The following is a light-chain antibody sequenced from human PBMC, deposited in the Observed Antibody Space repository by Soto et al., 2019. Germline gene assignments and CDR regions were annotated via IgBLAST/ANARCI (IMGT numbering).Light chain of an antibody. CDR3: QQYNSYSPYT. J-gene: IGKJ2*01. V-gene: IGKV1-5*01. Sequence: DIQMTQSPSTLSASVGDRVTITCRASERISIWLAWYQQKPGKAPKLLIYDASSLESGVPSRSSGSGSGTDFTLTISSLQPDDFATYYCQQYNSYSPYTFGQGTKLEIK. CDR1: ERISIW. CDR2: DAS.